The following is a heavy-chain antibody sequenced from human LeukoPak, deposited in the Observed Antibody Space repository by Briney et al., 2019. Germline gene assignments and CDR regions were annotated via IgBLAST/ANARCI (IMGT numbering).Heavy chain of an antibody. CDR2: ISWNGGST. V-gene: IGHV3-20*04. J-gene: IGHJ6*03. Sequence: AGGSLRLSCAASGFTFDDYGMSWVRKAPGKGLEWVSGISWNGGSTGYTDSVKGRFTISRDNAKNSLYLQMNSLRAEDTAFYYCARDGSGSFSGYYYYMDVWGKGTTVTVSS. CDR3: ARDGSGSFSGYYYYMDV. CDR1: GFTFDDYG. D-gene: IGHD1-26*01.